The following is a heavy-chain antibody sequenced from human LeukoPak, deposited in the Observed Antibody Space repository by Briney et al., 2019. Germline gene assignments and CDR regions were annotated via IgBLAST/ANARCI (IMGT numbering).Heavy chain of an antibody. CDR1: GGSISSYY. Sequence: SETLSLTCTVSGGSISSYYWSWIRQPPGKGLEWIGYIYYSGSTNYNPSLKSRVTISVDTSKNQFSLKMSSVTAADTAVYYCASPYYYDSSGFFGDWGQGTLVTVSS. J-gene: IGHJ4*02. CDR2: IYYSGST. V-gene: IGHV4-59*08. D-gene: IGHD3-22*01. CDR3: ASPYYYDSSGFFGD.